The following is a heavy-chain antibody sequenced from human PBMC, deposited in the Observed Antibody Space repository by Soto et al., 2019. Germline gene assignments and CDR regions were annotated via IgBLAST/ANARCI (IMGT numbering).Heavy chain of an antibody. CDR1: GYTFTDFY. D-gene: IGHD6-13*01. Sequence: QVQLVQSGAELKKPGASVKVSCKASGYTFTDFYIHWVRQAPGEGLEWLGWINPNSRATNYAQNFQGWVTMTRDTSISTAQLELSALRSDVTAVYFCARQQLGYWHVALWGGGTLVTVPS. V-gene: IGHV1-2*04. CDR2: INPNSRAT. J-gene: IGHJ2*01. CDR3: ARQQLGYWHVAL.